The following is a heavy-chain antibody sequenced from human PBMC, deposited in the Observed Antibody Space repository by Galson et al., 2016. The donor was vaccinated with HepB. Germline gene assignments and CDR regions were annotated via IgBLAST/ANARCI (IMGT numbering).Heavy chain of an antibody. CDR3: TRAIAARLPFDY. Sequence: SLRLSCAASGLIVTRNYMAWVRQAPGKGLEWVSIIYSGGYTYYADSVKGRFNTPRDNSKNTVSLQMNSLRVEDTAVYSCTRAIAARLPFDYWGQGPLVTVSS. J-gene: IGHJ4*02. CDR2: IYSGGYT. V-gene: IGHV3-66*01. CDR1: GLIVTRNY. D-gene: IGHD6-6*01.